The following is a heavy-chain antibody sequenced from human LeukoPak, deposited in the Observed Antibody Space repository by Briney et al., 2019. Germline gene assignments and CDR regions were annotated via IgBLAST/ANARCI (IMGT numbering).Heavy chain of an antibody. V-gene: IGHV3-7*01. J-gene: IGHJ6*03. CDR2: IKHDGSEK. CDR1: GLTFSAYW. D-gene: IGHD3-10*01. Sequence: GGSLRLSCAASGLTFSAYWMNWVRQAPGKGPEWVANIKHDGSEKYYVDSVKGRFTISRDNAKNSLYLQMNTLRGDDTAIYYCARDPRVITLFENYMDVWGKGTTVTVSS. CDR3: ARDPRVITLFENYMDV.